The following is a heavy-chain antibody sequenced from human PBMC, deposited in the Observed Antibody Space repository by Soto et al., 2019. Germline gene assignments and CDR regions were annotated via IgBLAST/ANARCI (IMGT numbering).Heavy chain of an antibody. V-gene: IGHV3-21*01. J-gene: IGHJ6*03. D-gene: IGHD3-3*01. CDR2: ISTRSSYI. Sequence: GGSLRLSCAASGFTFSSYSMNWVRQAPGKGLEWVSCISTRSSYIYYADSVKGRFTISRDNAKNSVYLQMNSLRAEDTAVYYCARDNHLRLEDYMDVWGKGNTVTVS. CDR1: GFTFSSYS. CDR3: ARDNHLRLEDYMDV.